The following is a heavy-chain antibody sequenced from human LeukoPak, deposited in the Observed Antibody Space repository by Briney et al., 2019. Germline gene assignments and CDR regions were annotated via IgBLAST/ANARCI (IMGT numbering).Heavy chain of an antibody. CDR2: IIPIFGTA. V-gene: IGHV1-69*05. Sequence: ASVKVSCKASGGTFISYAISRVRQAPGQGLEWMGRIIPIFGTANYAQKFQGRVTITTDESTSTAYMELSSLRPEDTAVYYCARDREMATMWGFSAFDIWGQGTMVTVSS. D-gene: IGHD5-24*01. CDR3: ARDREMATMWGFSAFDI. CDR1: GGTFISYA. J-gene: IGHJ3*02.